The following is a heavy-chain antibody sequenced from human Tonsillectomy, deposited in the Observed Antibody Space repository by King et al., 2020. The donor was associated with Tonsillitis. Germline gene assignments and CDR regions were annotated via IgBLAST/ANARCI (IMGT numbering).Heavy chain of an antibody. D-gene: IGHD4-17*01. Sequence: QLQESGPGLVKPSQTLSLTCTVSGGSISSGGYYWSWIRQHPGKGLEWIGYIYYSGSTYYNPSLKSRVTISVDTSKNQFSLKLSSVTAADTAVDYCARDQAPTDYYYYYMAVWGKGTTVTVSS. CDR3: ARDQAPTDYYYYYMAV. CDR1: GGSISSGGYY. J-gene: IGHJ6*03. CDR2: IYYSGST. V-gene: IGHV4-31*03.